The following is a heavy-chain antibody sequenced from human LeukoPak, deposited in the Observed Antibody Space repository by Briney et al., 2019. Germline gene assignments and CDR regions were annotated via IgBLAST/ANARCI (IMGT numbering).Heavy chain of an antibody. V-gene: IGHV1-69*13. CDR3: AREEDISSWYH. CDR2: IIPIFGTA. CDR1: GGTFSSYA. D-gene: IGHD6-13*01. J-gene: IGHJ5*02. Sequence: GASVKVSCKASGGTFSSYAISWVRQAPGQGLEWMGGIIPIFGTANYAQKFQGRVTITADESTSTAYMELSSLRSEDTAVYYCAREEDISSWYHWGQGTLVTVSS.